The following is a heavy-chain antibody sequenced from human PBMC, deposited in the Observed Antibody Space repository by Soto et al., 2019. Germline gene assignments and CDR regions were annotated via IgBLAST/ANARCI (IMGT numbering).Heavy chain of an antibody. D-gene: IGHD2-15*01. J-gene: IGHJ6*02. CDR2: IYYSGST. V-gene: IGHV4-59*01. CDR3: ARDLAEYCSGGSCYSTSYGMDV. CDR1: GGSISSYY. Sequence: QVQLQESGPGLVKPSETLSLTCTVSGGSISSYYLSWIRQPPGKGLEWIGYIYYSGSTNYNPSLKSRVTISVDTSKNQFSLKLSSVTAADTAVYYCARDLAEYCSGGSCYSTSYGMDVWGQGTTVTVSS.